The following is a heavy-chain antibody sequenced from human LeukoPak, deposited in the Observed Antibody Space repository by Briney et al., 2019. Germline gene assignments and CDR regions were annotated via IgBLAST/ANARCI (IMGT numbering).Heavy chain of an antibody. Sequence: SGGSLRLSCAASGFTFSSYAMSWVRQVPGKRLEWVSAISSGAGTTGYADSVKGRFTISRVNSKSTIYLQMNSLRAEDTAIYYCAKDLEQSYSVWSTSYDAWGQGTLVTVSS. CDR2: ISSGAGTT. CDR3: AKDLEQSYSVWSTSYDA. J-gene: IGHJ5*02. D-gene: IGHD5/OR15-5a*01. CDR1: GFTFSSYA. V-gene: IGHV3-23*01.